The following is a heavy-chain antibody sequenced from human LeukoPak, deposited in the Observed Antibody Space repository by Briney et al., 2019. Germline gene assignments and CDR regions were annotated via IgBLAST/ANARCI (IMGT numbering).Heavy chain of an antibody. D-gene: IGHD6-13*01. V-gene: IGHV4-59*08. J-gene: IGHJ5*02. CDR1: GGSISSYY. Sequence: SETLSLTCTVSGGSISSYYWSWIRQPPGKGLEWIGYIYYSGSTNYNPSLKSRVTISVDTSKNQFSLKLSSVTAAGTAVYYCARAYSSSWYFNWFDPWGQGTLVTVSS. CDR2: IYYSGST. CDR3: ARAYSSSWYFNWFDP.